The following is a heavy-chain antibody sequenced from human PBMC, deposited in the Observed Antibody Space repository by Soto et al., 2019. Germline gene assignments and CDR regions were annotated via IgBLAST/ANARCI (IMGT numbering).Heavy chain of an antibody. CDR3: THLLSLAHPSSYL. CDR2: IKSQASGGTI. D-gene: IGHD3-10*01. V-gene: IGHV3-15*07. Sequence: GGSLSLSCAAGGKSLICAWMDWVRQDPGKTLERVRRIKSQASGGTIDTAAPVKGRFTISRDDSKNPVYLQMDSLKTEDTAVYYCTHLLSLAHPSSYLWRQGTQVTVSS. CDR1: GKSLICAW. J-gene: IGHJ4*02.